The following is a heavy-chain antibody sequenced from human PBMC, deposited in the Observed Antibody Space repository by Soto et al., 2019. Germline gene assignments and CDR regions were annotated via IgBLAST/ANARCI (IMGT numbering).Heavy chain of an antibody. CDR3: TTDDPINRN. V-gene: IGHV3-15*01. Sequence: GGSLRLSCAASGFTFSNAWMSWVRQAPGKGLEWVGRIKSKVDSATADYAAPVKGRFSISRDDSRNTLYLQMNSLKIEDTAVYYCTTDDPINRNWGQGTLVTVSS. CDR1: GFTFSNAW. J-gene: IGHJ4*02. CDR2: IKSKVDSATA.